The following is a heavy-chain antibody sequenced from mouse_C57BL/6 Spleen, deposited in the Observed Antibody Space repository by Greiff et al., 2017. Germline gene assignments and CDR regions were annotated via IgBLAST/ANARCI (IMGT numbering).Heavy chain of an antibody. Sequence: EVMLVESGGGLVKPGGSLKLSCAVSGFTFSDYGMHWVRQAPEKGLEWVAYISSGSSTIYYADTVKGRFTISRDNAKNTLFLQMTSLRSEDTAMYYCARPEGGTAWFAYWGQGTLVTVAA. CDR3: ARPEGGTAWFAY. J-gene: IGHJ3*01. CDR2: ISSGSSTI. CDR1: GFTFSDYG. D-gene: IGHD4-1*01. V-gene: IGHV5-17*01.